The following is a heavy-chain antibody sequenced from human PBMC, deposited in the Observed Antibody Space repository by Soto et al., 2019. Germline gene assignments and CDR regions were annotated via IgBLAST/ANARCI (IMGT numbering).Heavy chain of an antibody. J-gene: IGHJ5*02. CDR3: AKNSGWFNT. V-gene: IGHV3-23*01. CDR2: IDGSGGTT. D-gene: IGHD3-10*01. CDR1: GFPFSSTD. Sequence: PGGSLRLSCAASGFPFSSTDMTWVRQAPGKGLDWVSTIDGSGGTTYYADFVKGRFTISRDNSMNTVYLQMNSLRADDTALYYCAKNSGWFNTWGQGALVTVSS.